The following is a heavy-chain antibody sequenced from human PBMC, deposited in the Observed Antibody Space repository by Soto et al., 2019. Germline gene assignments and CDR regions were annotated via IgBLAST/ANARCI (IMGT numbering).Heavy chain of an antibody. V-gene: IGHV3-53*01. Sequence: EVQLVESGGGLIQPGGSLRLSCAASGFTVSSNYMSWVRQAPGKGLEWVSVIYSGGSTYYADSVKGRFTISRDNSKNTLYLQMNSLRAEDTAVYYCARNYDSTAGGSFDNWGQGTMVTVSS. CDR1: GFTVSSNY. CDR2: IYSGGST. CDR3: ARNYDSTAGGSFDN. D-gene: IGHD3-22*01. J-gene: IGHJ3*02.